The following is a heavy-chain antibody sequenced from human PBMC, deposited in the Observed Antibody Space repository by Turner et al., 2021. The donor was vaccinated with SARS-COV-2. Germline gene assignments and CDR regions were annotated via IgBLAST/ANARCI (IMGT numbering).Heavy chain of an antibody. D-gene: IGHD6-13*01. CDR3: ATSTVAGTELNYYGMDV. CDR2: IYYSGGT. V-gene: IGHV4-39*01. Sequence: QLQLQESGPGLVKPSETLSLTCTVSGGSISSSSYYWGWIRQPPGKGLEWIGSIYYSGGTYYNPSLKSRVTIAVDTSKNQFSLKLSSVTAADTAVYYCATSTVAGTELNYYGMDVWGQGTTVTVS. CDR1: GGSISSSSYY. J-gene: IGHJ6*02.